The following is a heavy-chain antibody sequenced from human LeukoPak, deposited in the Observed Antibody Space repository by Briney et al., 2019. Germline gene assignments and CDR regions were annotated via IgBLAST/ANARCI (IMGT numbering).Heavy chain of an antibody. D-gene: IGHD3-3*01. CDR1: GFKFSGYN. CDR3: VRDALGGDFWSGYYTAHDPFDI. V-gene: IGHV3-21*01. J-gene: IGHJ3*02. CDR2: ITSSSDYI. Sequence: KAGGSLRLSCAASGFKFSGYNMNWVRQAPGKGLEWVSSITSSSDYIYYTDSVKGRFTISRDNAKNSLFLQMNSLRAEDTAVYYCVRDALGGDFWSGYYTAHDPFDIWGQGTMVTVSS.